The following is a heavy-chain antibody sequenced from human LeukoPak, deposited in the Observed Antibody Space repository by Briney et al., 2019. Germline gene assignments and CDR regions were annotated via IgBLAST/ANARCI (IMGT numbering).Heavy chain of an antibody. J-gene: IGHJ6*03. D-gene: IGHD3-10*01. CDR1: GFTFDDYG. V-gene: IGHV3-20*04. CDR3: ARAPFTMVRGVISYRYYYMDV. CDR2: INWNGGST. Sequence: GGSLRLSCAVSGFTFDDYGMSWVRQAPGKGLEWVSGINWNGGSTGYADSVKGRFTISRDNAKNSLYLQMNSLRAKDTALYYCARAPFTMVRGVISYRYYYMDVWGKGTTVTVSS.